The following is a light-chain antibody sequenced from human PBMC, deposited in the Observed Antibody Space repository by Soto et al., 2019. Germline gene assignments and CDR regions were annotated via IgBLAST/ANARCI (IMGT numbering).Light chain of an antibody. V-gene: IGKV3-11*01. CDR3: QQRSNWPRT. Sequence: EIGRTQAPATLSLSPGERGTLSCRASQSVSSYLAWYQQKPGQAPRLLIYDASNRATGIPARFSGSGSGTDFTLTISSLEPEDFAVYYCQQRSNWPRTFGQGTRIEIK. CDR2: DAS. CDR1: QSVSSY. J-gene: IGKJ5*01.